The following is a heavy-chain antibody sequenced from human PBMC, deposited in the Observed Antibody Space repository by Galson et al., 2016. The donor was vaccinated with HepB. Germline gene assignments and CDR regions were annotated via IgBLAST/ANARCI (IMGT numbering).Heavy chain of an antibody. J-gene: IGHJ1*01. CDR1: GFTFTTYW. Sequence: SLRLSCAASGFTFTTYWMSWVRQAPGKGLEWVANIKPDGSEKYYVDSVKGRFTISRDNAKNSLYLQTNSLRAEDTAVYYCAQYYYDRRGYVEYFQNWGQGSRVTVSS. CDR2: IKPDGSEK. D-gene: IGHD3-22*01. V-gene: IGHV3-7*03. CDR3: AQYYYDRRGYVEYFQN.